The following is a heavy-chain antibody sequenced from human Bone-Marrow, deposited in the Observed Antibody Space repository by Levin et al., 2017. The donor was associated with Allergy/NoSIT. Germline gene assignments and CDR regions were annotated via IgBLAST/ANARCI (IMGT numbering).Heavy chain of an antibody. J-gene: IGHJ4*02. CDR3: ARKRIQLWFDY. Sequence: PGGSLRLSCAVSGDSISISNWWSWVRQPPGKGLEWIGEIYHSGSTNYNPSLKSRVTISVDKSKNQFFLKLSSVTAADTAVYYCARKRIQLWFDYWGQGTLVTVSS. CDR1: GDSISISNW. V-gene: IGHV4-4*02. CDR2: IYHSGST. D-gene: IGHD5-18*01.